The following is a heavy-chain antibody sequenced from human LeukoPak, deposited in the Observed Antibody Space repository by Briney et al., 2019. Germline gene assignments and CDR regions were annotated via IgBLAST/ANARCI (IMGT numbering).Heavy chain of an antibody. V-gene: IGHV4-38-2*02. CDR1: GYSISSGYY. D-gene: IGHD3-22*01. CDR2: MFHSGST. Sequence: SETLSLTCTLSGYSISSGYYWGWIRQPPGKGLEWIASMFHSGSTYYNPSLKSRVTISVDTSKNQFSLKLSSVTAADTAVYFCARGPYSYDSSGAFDIWGQGTMVTVSS. J-gene: IGHJ3*02. CDR3: ARGPYSYDSSGAFDI.